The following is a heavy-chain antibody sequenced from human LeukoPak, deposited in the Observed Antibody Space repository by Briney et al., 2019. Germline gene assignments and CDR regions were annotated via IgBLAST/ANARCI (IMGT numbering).Heavy chain of an antibody. D-gene: IGHD3-22*01. CDR2: INHSGST. J-gene: IGHJ4*02. Sequence: SQTLSLTCAIYGGSFSDYYWRWIRHPPAKGREWIGEINHSGSTNYNPSVTSRVTMSVDTSKNQFSLKLSSVTAADTAVYYCARGPPRDFGTSGFYYNYWGQGTRVTVSS. V-gene: IGHV4-34*01. CDR3: ARGPPRDFGTSGFYYNY. CDR1: GGSFSDYY.